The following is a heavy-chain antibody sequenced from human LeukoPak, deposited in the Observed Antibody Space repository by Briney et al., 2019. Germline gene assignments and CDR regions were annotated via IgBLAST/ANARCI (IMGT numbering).Heavy chain of an antibody. CDR1: GFTLSSYA. CDR2: ISGSGGST. J-gene: IGHJ4*02. V-gene: IGHV3-23*01. Sequence: GGSLRLSCAASGFTLSSYAMRWVRQAPGKGLEWVSAISGSGGSTYYADSVKGRFTISRDNSKNTLYLQMNSLRAEDTAVYYCAKDLDEWELALYDYWGQGTLVTVSS. D-gene: IGHD1-26*01. CDR3: AKDLDEWELALYDY.